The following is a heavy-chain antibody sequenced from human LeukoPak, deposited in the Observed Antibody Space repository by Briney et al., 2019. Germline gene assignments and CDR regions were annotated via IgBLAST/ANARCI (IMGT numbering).Heavy chain of an antibody. D-gene: IGHD1-26*01. J-gene: IGHJ3*02. CDR3: ARTVVGATTAAFDI. V-gene: IGHV3-21*01. Sequence: GGSLILSCAASGFTFSWYTMNWVRQAPGKGLEWVSIISSSSSYIYYADSVKGRFTISRDNAKNSLYLQTNSLRAEDTAVYYCARTVVGATTAAFDIWGQGTMVTVSS. CDR1: GFTFSWYT. CDR2: ISSSSSYI.